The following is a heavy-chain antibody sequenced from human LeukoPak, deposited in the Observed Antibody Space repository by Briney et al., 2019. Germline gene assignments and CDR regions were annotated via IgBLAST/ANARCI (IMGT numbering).Heavy chain of an antibody. Sequence: PGGSRRLSCAASGFTFSDNWMHWVRQAPGKGLVWVSVISSDGRSTIYADSVKGRFTISRDNAKNTLYLQMDSLRAEDTAVYFCASQLGGNVYWGQGALVTVSS. J-gene: IGHJ4*02. D-gene: IGHD3-16*01. CDR2: ISSDGRST. V-gene: IGHV3-74*01. CDR3: ASQLGGNVY. CDR1: GFTFSDNW.